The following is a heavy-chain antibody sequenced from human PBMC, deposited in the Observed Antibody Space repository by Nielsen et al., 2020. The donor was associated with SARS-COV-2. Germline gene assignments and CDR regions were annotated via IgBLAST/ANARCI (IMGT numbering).Heavy chain of an antibody. CDR2: ISWNSGSI. J-gene: IGHJ2*01. CDR1: GFTFDDYA. V-gene: IGHV3-9*01. D-gene: IGHD6-25*01. Sequence: SLKISCAASGFTFDDYALHWVRQAPGKGLEWVSGISWNSGSIDYADSVKGRFTISRDNAENSLFLQMSSLRDEDTAVYYCARDQDGGAATSNFYFDLWGRGTLVIVSS. CDR3: ARDQDGGAATSNFYFDL.